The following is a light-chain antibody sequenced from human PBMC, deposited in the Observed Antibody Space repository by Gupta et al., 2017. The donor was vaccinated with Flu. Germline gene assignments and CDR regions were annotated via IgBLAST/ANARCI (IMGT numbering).Light chain of an antibody. CDR2: KAS. CDR1: QSISNW. Sequence: DIQVTQSPSTLSASVGDRVTITCRASQSISNWLAWYQQKPGKAPKLLIYKASTLESGVPSRFSGSGSGTEFTLTISSLQPDDFATYYCQQDNSYSRTFGQGTKVEIK. J-gene: IGKJ1*01. V-gene: IGKV1-5*03. CDR3: QQDNSYSRT.